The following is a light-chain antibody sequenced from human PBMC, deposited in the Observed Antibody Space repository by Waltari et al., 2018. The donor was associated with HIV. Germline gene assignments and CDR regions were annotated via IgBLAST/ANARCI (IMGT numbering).Light chain of an antibody. CDR1: QSLLHSNGINY. CDR3: MQALQTPYT. J-gene: IGKJ2*01. Sequence: EILMTQSPPSLPVTPGKPASISCRSSQSLLHSNGINYLDWYLQKPGQSPQLLIYLGSNRASGVPDRFSGGGSGTEFTLKISRVEAEDLGGVYYCMQALQTPYTFGQGTKLELK. CDR2: LGS. V-gene: IGKV2-28*01.